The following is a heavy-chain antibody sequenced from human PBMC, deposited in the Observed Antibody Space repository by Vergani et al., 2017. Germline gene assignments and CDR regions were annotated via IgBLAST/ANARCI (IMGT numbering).Heavy chain of an antibody. Sequence: QVQLQESGPGLVKPSQTLSLTCTVSGGSISSGGYYWSWIRQHPGKGLEWIGYIYYSGSTYYTPSLKSRVTISVDTSKNQCSLKLSSVTAADTAVYYCARGGRWFGENWFDPWGQGTLVTVAS. D-gene: IGHD3-10*01. J-gene: IGHJ5*02. CDR2: IYYSGST. CDR1: GGSISSGGYY. CDR3: ARGGRWFGENWFDP. V-gene: IGHV4-31*03.